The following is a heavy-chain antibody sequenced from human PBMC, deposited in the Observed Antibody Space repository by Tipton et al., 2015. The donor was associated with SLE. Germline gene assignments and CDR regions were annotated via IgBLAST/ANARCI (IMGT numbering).Heavy chain of an antibody. CDR3: AKDWSNNWNFFDY. D-gene: IGHD1-20*01. V-gene: IGHV3-30*04. CDR1: GFTFSSYA. Sequence: SLRLSCAASGFTFSSYAMHWVRQAPGKGLEWVAVISYDGSNKYYADSVEGRFTISRDNSKNTLFLQMNSLRAEDTAVYYCAKDWSNNWNFFDYWGQGTLVTVSS. J-gene: IGHJ4*02. CDR2: ISYDGSNK.